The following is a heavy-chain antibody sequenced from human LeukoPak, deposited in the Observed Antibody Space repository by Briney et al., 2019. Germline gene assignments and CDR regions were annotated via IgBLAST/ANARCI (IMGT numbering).Heavy chain of an antibody. CDR2: ISTHNGYT. V-gene: IGHV1-18*01. CDR3: ARRRAVAGVNWFDP. Sequence: GASVKVSCKASGYTFISYGISWVLQAPGQGLEWMGWISTHNGYTKYAQKFQGRVTMTTDTSMSTAYMELRSLRSDDTAVYYCARRRAVAGVNWFDPWGQGTLVTVSS. CDR1: GYTFISYG. J-gene: IGHJ5*02. D-gene: IGHD6-19*01.